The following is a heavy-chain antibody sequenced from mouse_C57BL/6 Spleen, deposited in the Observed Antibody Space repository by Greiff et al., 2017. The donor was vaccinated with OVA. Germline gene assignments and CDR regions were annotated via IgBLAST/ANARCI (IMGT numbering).Heavy chain of an antibody. Sequence: QVQLQQSGAELVRPGASVKLSCKASGYTFTDYYINWVKQRPGQGLEWIARIYPGSGNTYYNEKLTGKATLTAGKSSSTAYMQLSTLPSEDSAVYFWARGSLYEGYSFAYWGQGTLVTVAA. D-gene: IGHD2-3*01. CDR3: ARGSLYEGYSFAY. CDR1: GYTFTDYY. CDR2: IYPGSGNT. J-gene: IGHJ3*01. V-gene: IGHV1-76*01.